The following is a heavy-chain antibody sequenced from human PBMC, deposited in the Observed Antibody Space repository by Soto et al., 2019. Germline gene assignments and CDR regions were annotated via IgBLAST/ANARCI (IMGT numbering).Heavy chain of an antibody. CDR1: GFTFSSYA. CDR2: ISYDGSNK. CDR3: ARHPGYSYGLFDY. D-gene: IGHD5-18*01. J-gene: IGHJ4*02. Sequence: QVQLVESGGGVVQPGRSLRLSCAASGFTFSSYAMHWVRQAPGKGLEWVAVISYDGSNKYYADSVKGRFTISRDNSKNTLYLQMNSLRAEDTAVYYCARHPGYSYGLFDYWGQGTLVTVSS. V-gene: IGHV3-30-3*01.